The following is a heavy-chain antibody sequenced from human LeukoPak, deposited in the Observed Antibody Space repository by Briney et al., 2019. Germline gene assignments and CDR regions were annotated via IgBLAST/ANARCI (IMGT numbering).Heavy chain of an antibody. CDR2: IESKTDGETT. Sequence: GGSLRLSCVGSGFSFTDARMSWVRQIPGKGLEWVGRIESKTDGETTDYATPVKDRFIISRDDSTNTLYLQMNSLKSEDTAVYYCSTYGSGRKFDYWGQGTLVTVSS. J-gene: IGHJ4*02. CDR1: GFSFTDAR. CDR3: STYGSGRKFDY. D-gene: IGHD3-10*01. V-gene: IGHV3-15*04.